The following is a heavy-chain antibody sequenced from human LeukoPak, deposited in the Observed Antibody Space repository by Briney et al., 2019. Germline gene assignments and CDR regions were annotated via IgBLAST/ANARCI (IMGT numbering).Heavy chain of an antibody. CDR1: GFTFSSYE. D-gene: IGHD3-10*01. V-gene: IGHV3-48*03. Sequence: GGSLRLSCAASGFTFSSYEMNWVRQAPGKGLEWVSYISSSGSTIYYADSVKGRFTTSRDNAKISLYLQMNSLRAEDTAVYYCARGDYGSGSYYFDYWGQGTLVTVSS. J-gene: IGHJ4*02. CDR2: ISSSGSTI. CDR3: ARGDYGSGSYYFDY.